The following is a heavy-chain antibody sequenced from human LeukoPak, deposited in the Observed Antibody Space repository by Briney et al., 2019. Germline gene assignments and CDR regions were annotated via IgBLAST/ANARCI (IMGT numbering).Heavy chain of an antibody. V-gene: IGHV1-46*01. J-gene: IGHJ4*02. CDR1: GYTFTNYY. D-gene: IGHD5-24*01. CDR2: INSDAGST. Sequence: ASVKVSCKASGYTFTNYYVHWVRQAPGQGLEWVGMINSDAGSTTYAQKFQGRVTMTRDTSTSTVYMDLSSLRSEDTAVYYCARGHGDFDYWGQGTLVIVSS. CDR3: ARGHGDFDY.